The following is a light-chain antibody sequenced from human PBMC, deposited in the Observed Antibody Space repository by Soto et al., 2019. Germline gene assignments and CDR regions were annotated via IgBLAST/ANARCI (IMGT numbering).Light chain of an antibody. V-gene: IGKV1-39*01. CDR2: AAS. Sequence: DIQMTQPPSSLSASVGDRVTITCRASQTISSYLNWYQQKPGKAPKVLIYAASSLQSRVPSRFSGSRSGTDFTLTISTLQPEDFATYYCQQSYSTPYTFGQGTKLEIK. CDR1: QTISSY. CDR3: QQSYSTPYT. J-gene: IGKJ2*01.